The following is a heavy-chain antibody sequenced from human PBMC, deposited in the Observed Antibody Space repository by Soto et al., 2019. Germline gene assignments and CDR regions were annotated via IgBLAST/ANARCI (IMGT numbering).Heavy chain of an antibody. V-gene: IGHV3-53*01. CDR1: GFTVSSSY. J-gene: IGHJ4*02. Sequence: GGSLRLSCAASGFTVSSSYLTWVRQAPGKGLEWVAILYTGTDTVYADSVKGRFTISRDSSKNTLYLQSHSLRAEDTALYFCARSRYTGTYSVRFLAYWGQGSLVPVSS. CDR3: ARSRYTGTYSVRFLAY. D-gene: IGHD1-26*01. CDR2: LYTGTDT.